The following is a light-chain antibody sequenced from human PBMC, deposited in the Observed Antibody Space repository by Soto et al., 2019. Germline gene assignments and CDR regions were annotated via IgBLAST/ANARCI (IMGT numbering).Light chain of an antibody. J-gene: IGLJ1*01. CDR1: SSDVGGYNY. V-gene: IGLV2-14*01. Sequence: QSALTQPASVSGSPGQSITISCTGTSSDVGGYNYVSWYQQHPDKAPKLMIYEVSNRPSGVSNRFSGSKSVNTASLTISGLQAEDEADYYCSSYTSSSTPYVFGTGTKLTVL. CDR3: SSYTSSSTPYV. CDR2: EVS.